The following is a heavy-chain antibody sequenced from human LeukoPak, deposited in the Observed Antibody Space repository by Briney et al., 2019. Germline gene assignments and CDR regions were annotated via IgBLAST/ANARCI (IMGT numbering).Heavy chain of an antibody. Sequence: SVNVSCAASRGTSSSYAITWVRQAPGQGLEWMGRIIPILGIANYAQKFQGRVTITADKSTSTAYMELSSLRSEDTAVYYCARDTRLLGDGWDPERLVTVSS. CDR3: ARDTRLLGDG. J-gene: IGHJ4*01. V-gene: IGHV1-69*04. CDR2: IIPILGIA. CDR1: RGTSSSYA. D-gene: IGHD2-21*02.